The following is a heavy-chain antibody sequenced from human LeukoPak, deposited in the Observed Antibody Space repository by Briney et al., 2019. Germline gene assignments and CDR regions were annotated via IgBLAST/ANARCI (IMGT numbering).Heavy chain of an antibody. J-gene: IGHJ4*02. CDR2: IYYTGST. CDR3: ARVTGSHPYYFDL. V-gene: IGHV4-59*08. Sequence: SETLSLTCAVSGGSISYYYWSWIRQPPGKGLEWIGYIYYTGSTTYNPSLRSRVTISVDTSKTQFSLKLNSVTAADTAVYYCARVTGSHPYYFDLWGQGTLVTVSS. CDR1: GGSISYYY. D-gene: IGHD1-26*01.